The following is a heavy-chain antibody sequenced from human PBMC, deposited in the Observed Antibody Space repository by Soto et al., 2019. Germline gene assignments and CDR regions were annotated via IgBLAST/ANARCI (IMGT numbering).Heavy chain of an antibody. CDR1: GYTFTSYG. Sequence: ASVKVSCKASGYTFTSYGISWVLQAPGQGLEWMGWISAYNGNTNYAQKLQGRVTMTTDTSTSTAYMELSSLRSEDTAVYYCARVRGGSTTRWFWFDPWGQGTLVTVSS. D-gene: IGHD4-4*01. CDR2: ISAYNGNT. V-gene: IGHV1-18*01. CDR3: ARVRGGSTTRWFWFDP. J-gene: IGHJ5*02.